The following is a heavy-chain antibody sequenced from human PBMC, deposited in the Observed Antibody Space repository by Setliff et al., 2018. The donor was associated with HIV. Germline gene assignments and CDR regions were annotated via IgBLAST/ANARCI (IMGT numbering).Heavy chain of an antibody. CDR1: GFTLSSYW. J-gene: IGHJ4*02. CDR3: AKDRVYVKGYFDY. V-gene: IGHV3-74*01. D-gene: IGHD3-22*01. CDR2: MNTDGTYT. Sequence: GGSLRLSCAASGFTLSSYWMHWVRQATGKGLVWVSRMNTDGTYTSNADSVKGRFTVSRDNAKNTLYLQMNSLRVEDTAMYYCAKDRVYVKGYFDYWGQGAQVTVSS.